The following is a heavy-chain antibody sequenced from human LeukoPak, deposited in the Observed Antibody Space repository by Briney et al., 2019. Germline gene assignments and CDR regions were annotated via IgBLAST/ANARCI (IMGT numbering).Heavy chain of an antibody. CDR2: ISSSSSYI. J-gene: IGHJ4*02. Sequence: GGSLRLSCAASGFTFSSYSMHWVRQAPGKGLEWVSSISSSSSYIYYADSVKGRFTISRDNAKNSLYLQMNSLRAEDTAVYYCARDDFYDSSGYPLGYWGQGTLVTVSS. CDR3: ARDDFYDSSGYPLGY. V-gene: IGHV3-21*01. D-gene: IGHD3-22*01. CDR1: GFTFSSYS.